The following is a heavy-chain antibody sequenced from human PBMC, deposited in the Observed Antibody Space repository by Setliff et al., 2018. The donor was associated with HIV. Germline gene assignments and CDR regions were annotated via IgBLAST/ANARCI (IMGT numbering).Heavy chain of an antibody. CDR1: GYTFTNYA. D-gene: IGHD3-9*01. Sequence: SVKVSCKASGYTFTNYALNWVRQAPGQGLEWMGGIIPLFGSADYAQRFQGRVTITADESTSTAYMELTSLRSEDTAVYYCARHRYYDILFDPWGQGTLVTVSS. CDR2: IIPLFGSA. CDR3: ARHRYYDILFDP. J-gene: IGHJ5*02. V-gene: IGHV1-69*13.